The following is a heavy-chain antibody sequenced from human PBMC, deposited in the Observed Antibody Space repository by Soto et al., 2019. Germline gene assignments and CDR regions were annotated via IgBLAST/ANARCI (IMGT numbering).Heavy chain of an antibody. CDR3: ARVRGRKICSGGSCYSSNYYYYMDV. J-gene: IGHJ6*03. CDR1: GGSISSYY. CDR2: IYYSGST. Sequence: SETLSLTCTVSGGSISSYYWSWIRQPPGKGLEWIGYIYYSGSTNYNPSLKSRVTISVDTSKNQFSLKLSSVTAADTAVYYCARVRGRKICSGGSCYSSNYYYYMDVWGKGTTVTVSS. D-gene: IGHD2-15*01. V-gene: IGHV4-59*01.